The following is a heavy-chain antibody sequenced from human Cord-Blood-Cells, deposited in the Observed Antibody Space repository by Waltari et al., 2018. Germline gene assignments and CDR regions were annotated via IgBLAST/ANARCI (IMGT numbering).Heavy chain of an antibody. V-gene: IGHV1-69-2*01. D-gene: IGHD2-2*01. CDR2: VDPEDGET. J-gene: IGHJ3*02. Sequence: EVQLVQSGAEVKKPGATVKISCKVSGYTFTDYYMHWVQQAPGKGLEWMGLVDPEDGETIYAEKFQGRVTITAETSTDTAYMELSSLRSEDTAVYYWATLGKGYCSSTSCYAFDIWGQGTMVTVSS. CDR3: ATLGKGYCSSTSCYAFDI. CDR1: GYTFTDYY.